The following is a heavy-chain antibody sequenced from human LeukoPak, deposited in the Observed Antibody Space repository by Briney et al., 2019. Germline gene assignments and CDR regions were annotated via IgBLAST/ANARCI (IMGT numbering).Heavy chain of an antibody. Sequence: KPGGSLRLSCAASGFTFGSYGMHWVRQAPGKGLEWVSSISSSSYIYYADSVKGRFTISRDNAKNSLYLQMNSLRAEDTAVYYCARDKADYGDYERYFDYWGQGTLVTVSS. CDR2: ISSSSYI. CDR1: GFTFGSYG. J-gene: IGHJ4*02. V-gene: IGHV3-21*01. D-gene: IGHD4-17*01. CDR3: ARDKADYGDYERYFDY.